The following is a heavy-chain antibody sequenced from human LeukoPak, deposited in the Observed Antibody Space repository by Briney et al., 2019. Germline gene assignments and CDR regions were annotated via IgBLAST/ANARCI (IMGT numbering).Heavy chain of an antibody. V-gene: IGHV3-23*01. CDR1: GFPFCSHA. CDR3: ARCYTYGTTWFGGLDV. CDR2: ISGSGGST. J-gene: IGHJ6*02. D-gene: IGHD3-10*01. Sequence: GSLRLSFAASGFPFCSHAMGWVRQAPGKGLEWVSAISGSGGSTYYADSVKGRFTISRDNSKNTLYLQMNSLRAEDTAVYYCARCYTYGTTWFGGLDVWGQGTTVTVSS.